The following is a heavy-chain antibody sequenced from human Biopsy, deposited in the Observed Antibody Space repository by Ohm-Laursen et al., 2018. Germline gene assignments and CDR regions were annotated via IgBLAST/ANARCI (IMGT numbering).Heavy chain of an antibody. CDR2: MSNSGST. Sequence: TLSLTCTVSRGSTSSYYWSWIRQPPGKGLEWIGYMSNSGSTNYNPSLKTRVTISLDTPKNQFSLKLSSVTAADTAVYYCASVVLGPTNDAFDLWGQGTMVVVSS. CDR1: RGSTSSYY. J-gene: IGHJ3*01. V-gene: IGHV4-59*01. CDR3: ASVVLGPTNDAFDL. D-gene: IGHD3-22*01.